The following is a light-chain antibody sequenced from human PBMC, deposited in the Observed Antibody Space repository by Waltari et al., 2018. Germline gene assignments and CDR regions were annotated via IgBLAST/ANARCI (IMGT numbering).Light chain of an antibody. CDR2: DAY. CDR1: DSDIGSYKY. CDR3: SSYTSISTVI. Sequence: SALTQPASVSGSPGESITISCTGTDSDIGSYKYVSWYQQYPGKAPKLLIYDAYARPSGVSNRFSGSKSVNTASLTISGLQAEDEAEYFCSSYTSISTVIFGGGTKVSVL. J-gene: IGLJ2*01. V-gene: IGLV2-14*01.